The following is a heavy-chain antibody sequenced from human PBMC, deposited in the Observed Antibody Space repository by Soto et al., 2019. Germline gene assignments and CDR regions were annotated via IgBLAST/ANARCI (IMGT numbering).Heavy chain of an antibody. J-gene: IGHJ6*02. CDR1: GGSISSYY. D-gene: IGHD3-10*01. Sequence: SETLSLTCTVSGGSISSYYWSWIRQPPGKGLEWIGYIYYSGSTNYNPSLKSRVTISVDTSKNQFSLKLSSVTAADTAVYYCARELLWFGEFNGMDVWGQGTTVTVSS. CDR2: IYYSGST. V-gene: IGHV4-59*01. CDR3: ARELLWFGEFNGMDV.